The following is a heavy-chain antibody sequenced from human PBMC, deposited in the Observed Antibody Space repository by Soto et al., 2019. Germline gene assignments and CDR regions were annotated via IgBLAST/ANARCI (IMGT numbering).Heavy chain of an antibody. CDR2: INPNSGVT. J-gene: IGHJ6*02. D-gene: IGHD3-10*01. CDR1: GYTFTSYG. Sequence: ASVKVSCKASGYTFTSYGISWVRQAPGQGLEWMGWINPNSGVTNYAQKFQGSVTMTRDTSISTAHMELSRLRSDDTAVYYCARSPNSGSGQYYFAMDVWGQGTTVTVSS. V-gene: IGHV1-2*04. CDR3: ARSPNSGSGQYYFAMDV.